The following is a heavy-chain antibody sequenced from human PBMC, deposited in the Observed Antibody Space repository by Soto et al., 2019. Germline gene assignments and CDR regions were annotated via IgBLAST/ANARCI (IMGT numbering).Heavy chain of an antibody. D-gene: IGHD6-13*01. Sequence: SETLSLTCTVSGGSISSYYWNWIRQPPGKGLERIGYIYYTESTYYNPTLKSRVTMSVDTSKRQFSLNLTSLTAADTAVYYCARVYSVNYLGYFDYWGQGALVTVSS. J-gene: IGHJ4*02. V-gene: IGHV4-59*12. CDR3: ARVYSVNYLGYFDY. CDR2: IYYTEST. CDR1: GGSISSYY.